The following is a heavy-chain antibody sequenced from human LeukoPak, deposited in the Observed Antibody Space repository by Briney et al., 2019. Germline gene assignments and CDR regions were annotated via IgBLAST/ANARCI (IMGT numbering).Heavy chain of an antibody. D-gene: IGHD4-17*01. CDR3: ARRHGDYVGSFEY. CDR1: GFTLSPYS. CDR2: ISTSSSTI. J-gene: IGHJ4*02. V-gene: IGHV3-48*02. Sequence: GGSQRLSCEASGFTLSPYSMNWVRQAPGKGLEWASYISTSSSTIYYADSAKGRFTISRDNAKNTVYLQMNSLRDEDTAVYYCARRHGDYVGSFEYWGQGTLVIVSS.